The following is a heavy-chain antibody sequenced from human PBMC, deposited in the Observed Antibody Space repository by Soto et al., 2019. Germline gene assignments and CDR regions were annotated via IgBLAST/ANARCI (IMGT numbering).Heavy chain of an antibody. J-gene: IGHJ4*02. D-gene: IGHD2-15*01. CDR2: IYWDDDK. CDR1: GFSLSTSGVG. V-gene: IGHV2-5*02. CDR3: AHLVVAGITDYFDS. Sequence: QITLKESGPTLVKPTQTLTLTCTFSGFSLSTSGVGVGWIRQPPGKALEWLTFIYWDDDKRNSPFLKSRLTIXXXTXQNQVVLTMTNMDPVDTATYYCAHLVVAGITDYFDSWGQGTLVTVSS.